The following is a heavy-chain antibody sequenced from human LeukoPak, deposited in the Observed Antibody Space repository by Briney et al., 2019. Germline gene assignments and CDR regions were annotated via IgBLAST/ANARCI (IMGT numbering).Heavy chain of an antibody. Sequence: SETLSLTCTVSGGSISSSSYYWGWIRQPPGKGLEWIGSIYYSGSTYYNPSLKSRVTISVDTSKNQFSLKLSSVTAADTAVYYCARAPQFGLMVYAINYWGQGTLVTVSS. V-gene: IGHV4-39*07. J-gene: IGHJ4*02. CDR2: IYYSGST. D-gene: IGHD2-8*01. CDR3: ARAPQFGLMVYAINY. CDR1: GGSISSSSYY.